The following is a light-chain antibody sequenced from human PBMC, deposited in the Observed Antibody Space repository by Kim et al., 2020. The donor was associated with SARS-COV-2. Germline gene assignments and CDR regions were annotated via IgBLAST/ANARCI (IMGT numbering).Light chain of an antibody. Sequence: LSLSPGERATLSCRASQSVSSYLAWYQQKPGQAPRLLIYDASNRATGIPARFSGSGSGTDFTLTISSLEPEDFAVYYCQQRSNWYTFGQGTKLEI. J-gene: IGKJ2*01. CDR1: QSVSSY. CDR3: QQRSNWYT. V-gene: IGKV3-11*01. CDR2: DAS.